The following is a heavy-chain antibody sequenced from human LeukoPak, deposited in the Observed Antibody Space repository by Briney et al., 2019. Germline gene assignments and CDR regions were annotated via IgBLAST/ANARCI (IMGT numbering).Heavy chain of an antibody. CDR2: ISSNGGST. V-gene: IGHV3-64D*06. D-gene: IGHD3-10*01. CDR3: VKGHYYGSGTPTFDY. Sequence: GGSLRLSCSASGFTFSSYAMHWVRQAPGKGLEYVSAISSNGGSTYYADSVKGRFSISRDNSKNTLYLQMSSLRAEDTAVYYCVKGHYYGSGTPTFDYWGQGTLVTVSS. CDR1: GFTFSSYA. J-gene: IGHJ4*02.